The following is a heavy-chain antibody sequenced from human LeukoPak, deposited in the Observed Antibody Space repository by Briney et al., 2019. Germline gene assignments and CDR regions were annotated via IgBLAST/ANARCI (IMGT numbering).Heavy chain of an antibody. CDR2: ISSSGSTI. CDR1: GFTFSSYE. V-gene: IGHV3-48*03. CDR3: ARDPFPGGALLS. J-gene: IGHJ5*02. D-gene: IGHD2-8*02. Sequence: GGSLRLSCAASGFTFSSYEMNWVRQAPGKGLEWGSYISSSGSTIYYADSVKGRFTISRDNAKNSLYLQMNSLRAEDTAVYYCARDPFPGGALLSWGQGTLVTVSS.